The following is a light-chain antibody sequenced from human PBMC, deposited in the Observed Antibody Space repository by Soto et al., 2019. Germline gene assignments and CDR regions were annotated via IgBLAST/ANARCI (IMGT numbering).Light chain of an antibody. CDR2: DVS. CDR1: SSDVGGYNY. V-gene: IGLV2-14*01. Sequence: QSVLTQPASASGSPGQSITISCTGTSSDVGGYNYVSWYQQHPGKAPKLMIYDVSNRPSGVSNRFSGSKSGNTASLTISGLQAEDEADYYCSSYTSSSPLVVFGGGTKVTVL. J-gene: IGLJ2*01. CDR3: SSYTSSSPLVV.